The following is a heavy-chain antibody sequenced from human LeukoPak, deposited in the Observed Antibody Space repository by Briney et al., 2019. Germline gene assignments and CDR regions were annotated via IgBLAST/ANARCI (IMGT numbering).Heavy chain of an antibody. J-gene: IGHJ1*01. CDR1: GGTISSYA. V-gene: IGHV1-69*06. CDR2: IIPIFGTA. Sequence: ASVKVSCKASGGTISSYAISWVRQAPGQGLEWMGGIIPIFGTANYAQKFQGRVTITADKSTSTAYMELSSLRSEDTAVYYCATGGVSTVTTFRGYFQHWGQGTLVTVSS. D-gene: IGHD4-17*01. CDR3: ATGGVSTVTTFRGYFQH.